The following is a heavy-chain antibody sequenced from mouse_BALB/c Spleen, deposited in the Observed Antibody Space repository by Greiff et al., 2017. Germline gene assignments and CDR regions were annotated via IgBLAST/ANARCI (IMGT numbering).Heavy chain of an antibody. CDR3: AREKYGNSFFAY. Sequence: DVMLVESGGGLVQPGGSRKLSCAASGFTFSSFGMHWVRQAPEKGLEWVAYISSGSSTIYYADTVKGRFTISRDNPKNTLFLQMTSLRSEDTAMYYCAREKYGNSFFAYWGQGTLVTVSA. CDR2: ISSGSSTI. D-gene: IGHD2-10*02. J-gene: IGHJ3*01. V-gene: IGHV5-17*02. CDR1: GFTFSSFG.